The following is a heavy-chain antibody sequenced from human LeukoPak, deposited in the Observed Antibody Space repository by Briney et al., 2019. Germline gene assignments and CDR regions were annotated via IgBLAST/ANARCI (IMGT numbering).Heavy chain of an antibody. J-gene: IGHJ5*02. CDR1: GGSISSGSYY. CDR3: ARGLGPGNWFDP. D-gene: IGHD3-10*01. Sequence: SETLSLTCTVSGGSISSGSYYWSWIRQPAGKGLEWIGRIYTSGSTNYNPSLKSRVTISVDTSKNQFSLKLSSVTAADTAMFYCARGLGPGNWFDPWGQGTLVTVSS. CDR2: IYTSGST. V-gene: IGHV4-61*02.